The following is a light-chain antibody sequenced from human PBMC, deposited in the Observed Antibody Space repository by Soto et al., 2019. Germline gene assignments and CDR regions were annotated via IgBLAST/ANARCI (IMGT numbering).Light chain of an antibody. J-gene: IGLJ1*01. V-gene: IGLV2-8*01. Sequence: QCALTQPPSSSGSPGQSVTISCTGTSSDLGGHNYVSWYQQHPGKAPKLMIYEVSKRPSGVPDRFSGSKSGNTASLTVSGLQAEDEADYYCSSYAGSNNLGVFGTGTKVTVL. CDR1: SSDLGGHNY. CDR3: SSYAGSNNLGV. CDR2: EVS.